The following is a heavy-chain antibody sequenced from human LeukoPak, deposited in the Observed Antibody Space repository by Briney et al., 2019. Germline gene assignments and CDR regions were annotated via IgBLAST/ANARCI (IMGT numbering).Heavy chain of an antibody. Sequence: SGGSLRLSCAASGFTFSSYAMSWVRQAPGKGLEWVSAISGSGGSTYYADSVKGRFTISSDNSKNTLYLQMNSLRAEDTAVYYCAKDLGIAVAGTVDYWGQGTLVTVSS. J-gene: IGHJ4*02. CDR1: GFTFSSYA. D-gene: IGHD6-19*01. CDR2: ISGSGGST. V-gene: IGHV3-23*01. CDR3: AKDLGIAVAGTVDY.